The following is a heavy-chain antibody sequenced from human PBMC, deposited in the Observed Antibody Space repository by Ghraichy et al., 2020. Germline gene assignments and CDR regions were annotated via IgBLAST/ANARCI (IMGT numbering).Heavy chain of an antibody. D-gene: IGHD3-10*01. CDR1: GGSISSYY. CDR2: IYYSGST. V-gene: IGHV4-59*08. Sequence: SETLSLTCTVSGGSISSYYWSWIRQPPGKGLEWIGYIYYSGSTNYNPSLKSRVTISVDTSKNQFSLKLSSVTAADTAVYYCARAVREIHYYGSGSYLDYWGQGTLVTVSS. J-gene: IGHJ4*02. CDR3: ARAVREIHYYGSGSYLDY.